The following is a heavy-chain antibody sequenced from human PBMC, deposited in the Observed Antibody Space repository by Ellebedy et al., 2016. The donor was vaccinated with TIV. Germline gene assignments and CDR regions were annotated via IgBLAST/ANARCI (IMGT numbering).Heavy chain of an antibody. J-gene: IGHJ6*02. V-gene: IGHV3-30*18. CDR2: ISYDGSNK. Sequence: GGSLRLXXAASGFTFSSYGMHWVRQAPGKGLEWVAVISYDGSNKYYADSVKGRFTISRDNSKNTLYLQMNSLRAEDTAVYYCAKDLRGVVVTAIPLRYGMDVWGQGTTVTVSS. CDR1: GFTFSSYG. CDR3: AKDLRGVVVTAIPLRYGMDV. D-gene: IGHD2-21*02.